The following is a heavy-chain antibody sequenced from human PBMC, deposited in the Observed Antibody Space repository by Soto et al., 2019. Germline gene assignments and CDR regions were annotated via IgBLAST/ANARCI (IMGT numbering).Heavy chain of an antibody. D-gene: IGHD3-3*01. J-gene: IGHJ4*02. CDR3: ARGGVSTRTFDY. CDR1: GYKFAGYW. CDR2: ISTSDSDT. V-gene: IGHV5-51*01. Sequence: GESLKISCKGSGYKFAGYWIAWVRQMPGKGLELMGIISTSDSDTRYRPSFQGQVTISADKSISSAYLQWSSRRASDTAMYYCARGGVSTRTFDYWGQGTPVTVSS.